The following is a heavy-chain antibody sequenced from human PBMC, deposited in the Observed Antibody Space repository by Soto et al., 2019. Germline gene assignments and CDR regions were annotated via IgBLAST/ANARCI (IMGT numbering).Heavy chain of an antibody. J-gene: IGHJ6*02. CDR1: GGSISSYY. Sequence: XETLSLTSTVSGGSISSYYWNWLRQPPGKGLEWIGYIYYSGSTTYNPSLKSRVTISVDTSKNQFSLKLSSVTAADTAVYYCARAHSLDVWGQGTTVTVSS. V-gene: IGHV4-59*13. D-gene: IGHD2-21*01. CDR2: IYYSGST. CDR3: ARAHSLDV.